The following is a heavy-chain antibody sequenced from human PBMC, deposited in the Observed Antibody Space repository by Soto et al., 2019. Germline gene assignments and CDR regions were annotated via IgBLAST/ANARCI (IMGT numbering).Heavy chain of an antibody. CDR3: AKAGRVAPAPEYSQH. V-gene: IGHV3-23*01. CDR2: IDGSGST. CDR1: GFTFSSYA. J-gene: IGHJ1*01. D-gene: IGHD2-2*01. Sequence: PGGSLRLSCAASGFTFSSYAMSWVRQAPGKGLEWVSDIDGSGSTYYADSVKGRFTISRDNSKSTVYLQMNSLRAEDTAVYYCAKAGRVAPAPEYSQHWGQGTLVTVSS.